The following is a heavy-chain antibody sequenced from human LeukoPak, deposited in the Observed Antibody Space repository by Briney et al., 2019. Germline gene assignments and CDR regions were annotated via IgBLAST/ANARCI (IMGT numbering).Heavy chain of an antibody. V-gene: IGHV1-2*02. D-gene: IGHD3-22*01. Sequence: ASVKVSCKASGYTFTGYYMHWVRQAPGQGLEWMGWINPNSGGTNYAQKFQGRVTMTRDTSISTAYMELSRLRSDDTAVYYCARAKFYLLHDSSGYYPPYDAFDIWGQGTMVTVSS. CDR2: INPNSGGT. CDR3: ARAKFYLLHDSSGYYPPYDAFDI. J-gene: IGHJ3*02. CDR1: GYTFTGYY.